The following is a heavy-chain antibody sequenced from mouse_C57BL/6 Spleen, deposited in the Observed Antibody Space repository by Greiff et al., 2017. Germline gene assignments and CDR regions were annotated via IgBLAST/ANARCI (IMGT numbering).Heavy chain of an antibody. D-gene: IGHD1-1*01. J-gene: IGHJ2*01. CDR3: ARHEEGTTTVVATGFDY. CDR2: FYPGSGSI. V-gene: IGHV1-62-2*01. CDR1: GYTFTEYT. Sequence: VQLQESGAELVKPGASVKLSCKASGYTFTEYTIHWVKQRSGQGLEWIGWFYPGSGSIKYNEKFKDKATLTADKSSSTVYMELSRLTSEDSAVYFCARHEEGTTTVVATGFDYWGQGTTLPGSS.